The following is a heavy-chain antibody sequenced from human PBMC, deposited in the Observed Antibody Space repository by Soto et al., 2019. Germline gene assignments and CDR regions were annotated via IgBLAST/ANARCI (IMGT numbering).Heavy chain of an antibody. CDR2: IYHSGST. V-gene: IGHV4-31*03. CDR1: GDSHTLGGHY. Sequence: PSETLSLTCSVSGDSHTLGGHYWTWIRQHPGKGLEWIGYIYHSGSTYYSPSLKSRVTISVDTSENKFSLKLTSVTVADTADYYCARGGDGLDLWGQGKLVTVS. CDR3: ARGGDGLDL. J-gene: IGHJ3*01.